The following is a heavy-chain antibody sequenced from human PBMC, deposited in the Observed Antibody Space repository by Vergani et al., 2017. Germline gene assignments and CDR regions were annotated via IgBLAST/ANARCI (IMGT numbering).Heavy chain of an antibody. V-gene: IGHV4-59*01. J-gene: IGHJ6*03. CDR2: IDYSGST. CDR3: ARSVYYGSGSPYYMDV. D-gene: IGHD3-10*01. Sequence: QVQLQESGPGLVKPSETLSLTCTVSGGSINSYYWSWIRQPPGKGLQWIGYIDYSGSTNYNPSLKSRVTISVDTSKNQFSLKLISVTAADTAVYYCARSVYYGSGSPYYMDVWGKGTTVTVSS. CDR1: GGSINSYY.